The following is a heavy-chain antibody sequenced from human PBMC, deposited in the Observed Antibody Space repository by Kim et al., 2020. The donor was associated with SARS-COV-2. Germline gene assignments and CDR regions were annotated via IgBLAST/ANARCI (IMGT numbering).Heavy chain of an antibody. CDR3: ARRGGIAVAGTEDY. V-gene: IGHV4-39*01. Sequence: NPSLKSRVTISVDTSKNQFSLKLSSVTAADTAVYYCARRGGIAVAGTEDYWGQGTLVTVSS. D-gene: IGHD6-19*01. J-gene: IGHJ4*02.